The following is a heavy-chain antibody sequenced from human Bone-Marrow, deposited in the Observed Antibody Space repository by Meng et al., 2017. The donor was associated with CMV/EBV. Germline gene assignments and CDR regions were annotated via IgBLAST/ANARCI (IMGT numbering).Heavy chain of an antibody. V-gene: IGHV4-34*01. CDR3: ARGLSSSDWFDP. CDR1: GGSFSGYY. CDR2: INHSGST. Sequence: CAVYGGSFSGYYWSWIRQPPGKGLEWIGEINHSGSTNYNPSLKSRVTISVDTSKNQFSLKLSSVTAADTAVYYCARGLSSSDWFDPWGQGTLVTVSS. D-gene: IGHD6-6*01. J-gene: IGHJ5*02.